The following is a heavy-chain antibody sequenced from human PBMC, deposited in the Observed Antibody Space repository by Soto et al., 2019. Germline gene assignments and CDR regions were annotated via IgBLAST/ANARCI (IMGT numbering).Heavy chain of an antibody. CDR3: AKSLCHTTACPHPSYDYYAMDV. V-gene: IGHV1-69*01. CDR1: GGTVSSYA. CDR2: FIPIFVSA. Sequence: QLHLVQSGAEVKKAGSSVKVSCKASGGTVSSYAITWVRQAPGKGLEWMGVFIPIFVSAHYAPKFQGRITITADESTSTAYMELSGLTSEDTAIYFCAKSLCHTTACPHPSYDYYAMDVWGPGTTVTVSS. D-gene: IGHD1-1*01. J-gene: IGHJ6*01.